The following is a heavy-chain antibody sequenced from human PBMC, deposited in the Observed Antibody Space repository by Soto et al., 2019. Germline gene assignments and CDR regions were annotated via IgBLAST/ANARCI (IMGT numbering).Heavy chain of an antibody. J-gene: IGHJ6*02. CDR3: AKSLIVIMVYASDSYYYGMAV. Sequence: VGSLRLSCAASGCTFSSYAMSWVRQAPGKGLEWVSAISGSGGSTYYADSVKGRFTISRDNSKNTLYLQMNSLRAEDTAVYYCAKSLIVIMVYASDSYYYGMAVWGQGTT. D-gene: IGHD2-8*01. CDR2: ISGSGGST. V-gene: IGHV3-23*01. CDR1: GCTFSSYA.